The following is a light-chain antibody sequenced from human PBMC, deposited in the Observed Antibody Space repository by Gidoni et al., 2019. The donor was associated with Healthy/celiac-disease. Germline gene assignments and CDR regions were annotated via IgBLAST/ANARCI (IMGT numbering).Light chain of an antibody. J-gene: IGKJ3*01. Sequence: DIQMTQSPSSLSASVGDRVTITCRASQSISSYLNWYQQKPGKAPKLLIYAASSLQSGVPSRFSGSGSGTDFTLTISSLQPEDFATYYCQQSYSTYGFTFXPXTKVDIK. CDR1: QSISSY. CDR3: QQSYSTYGFT. CDR2: AAS. V-gene: IGKV1-39*01.